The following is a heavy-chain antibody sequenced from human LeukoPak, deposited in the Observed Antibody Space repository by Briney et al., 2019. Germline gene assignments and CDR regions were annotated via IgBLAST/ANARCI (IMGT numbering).Heavy chain of an antibody. CDR3: ARDQLPVVAAPKSRYYYYYMDV. D-gene: IGHD2-15*01. V-gene: IGHV1-46*01. CDR1: GYTFTSYY. J-gene: IGHJ6*03. Sequence: ASVKVSYKASGYTFTSYYMHWVRQAPGQGLEWMGIINPSGGSTSYAQKFQGRVTMTRDTSTSTVYMELSSLRSEDTAVYYCARDQLPVVAAPKSRYYYYYMDVWGKGTTVTVSS. CDR2: INPSGGST.